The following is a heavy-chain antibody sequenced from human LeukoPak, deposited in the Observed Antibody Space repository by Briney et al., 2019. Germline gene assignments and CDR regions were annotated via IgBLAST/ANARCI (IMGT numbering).Heavy chain of an antibody. V-gene: IGHV4-4*07. CDR2: IYTSGST. J-gene: IGHJ4*02. Sequence: SETLSLTCTVSGGSISSYYWSWIRQPAGRGLEWIGRIYTSGSTNYNPSLKSRVTMSVDTSKSQFSLKLSSVTAADTAVYYCARVDEGLVATITDWGQGTLVTVSS. CDR1: GGSISSYY. CDR3: ARVDEGLVATITD. D-gene: IGHD5-12*01.